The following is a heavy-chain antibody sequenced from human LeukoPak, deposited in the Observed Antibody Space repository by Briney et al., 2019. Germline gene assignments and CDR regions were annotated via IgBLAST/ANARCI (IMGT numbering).Heavy chain of an antibody. D-gene: IGHD1-26*01. CDR1: GGSISSYY. V-gene: IGHV4-59*01. Sequence: PSETLSLTCTVSGGSISSYYWSWIRQAPGKGLEWIGYIYYSGSTNYNPSLKSRVTISVDTSKNQFSLKLSSVTAADTAVYYCARREWELLSVDYWGQGTLVTVSS. CDR2: IYYSGST. J-gene: IGHJ4*02. CDR3: ARREWELLSVDY.